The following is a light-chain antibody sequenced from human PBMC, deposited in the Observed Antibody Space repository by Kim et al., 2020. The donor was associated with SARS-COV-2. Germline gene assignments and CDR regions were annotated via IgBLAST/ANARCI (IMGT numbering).Light chain of an antibody. V-gene: IGLV3-1*01. CDR2: QDS. CDR3: QAWDSSTAV. J-gene: IGLJ3*02. Sequence: SWSPGQTASITCSGDKLGDKYACWYQQKPGQSPVLVIYQDSKRPSGIPERFSGSNSGNTATLTISGTQAMDEADYYCQAWDSSTAVFGGGTQLTFL. CDR1: KLGDKY.